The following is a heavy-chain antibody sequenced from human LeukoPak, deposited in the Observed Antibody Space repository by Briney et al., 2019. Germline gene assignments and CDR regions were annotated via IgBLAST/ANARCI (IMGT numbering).Heavy chain of an antibody. J-gene: IGHJ4*02. CDR2: IWYDGSNK. CDR3: GRGTGEVRN. CDR1: GFTFSSYG. D-gene: IGHD7-27*01. Sequence: PGRSLRLSCAASGFTFSSYGMHWVRQAPGKGLEWVAVIWYDGSNKYYADSVKRRFTISRDNSKNTLYMQMNSLRAEDTAVCYCGRGTGEVRNWGQGTLVTVSS. V-gene: IGHV3-33*01.